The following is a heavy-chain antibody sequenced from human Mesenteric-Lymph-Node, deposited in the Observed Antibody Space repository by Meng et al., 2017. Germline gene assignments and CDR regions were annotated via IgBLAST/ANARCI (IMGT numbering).Heavy chain of an antibody. V-gene: IGHV3-11*01. CDR1: GFRFSDDH. CDR3: ARDGAHRRFDS. D-gene: IGHD3-16*01. CDR2: ISVGGSII. Sequence: VERVGSGGDLAKPGGSLSLSCVASGFRFSDDHMAWIGQAPGKGLEWISYISVGGSIIYYADSVKGRFTISRDDAKNAVYLQMNSLRAEDTAVYYCARDGAHRRFDSWGRGTLVTVSS. J-gene: IGHJ5*01.